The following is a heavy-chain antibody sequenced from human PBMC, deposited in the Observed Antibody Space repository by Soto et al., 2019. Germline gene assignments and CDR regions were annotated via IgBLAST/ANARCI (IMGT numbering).Heavy chain of an antibody. CDR2: IYSGGST. J-gene: IGHJ3*02. V-gene: IGHV3-53*01. D-gene: IGHD6-19*01. Sequence: GGSLRLSCAASGFTVSSNYMSWVRQAPGKGLEWVSVIYSGGSTYYADSVKGRFTISRDNSKNTLYLQMNSLRAEDTAVYYCARGWGSGWYVAFDIWGQGTMVTVSS. CDR1: GFTVSSNY. CDR3: ARGWGSGWYVAFDI.